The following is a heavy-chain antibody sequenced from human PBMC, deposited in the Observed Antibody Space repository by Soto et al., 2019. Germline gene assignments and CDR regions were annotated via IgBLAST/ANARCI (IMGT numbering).Heavy chain of an antibody. V-gene: IGHV3-23*01. D-gene: IGHD3-3*01. Sequence: GGSLTLSCAASGFPFSSYAMSWVRQAPGKGLEWVSAISGSGGSTYYADSVKGRFTISRDNSKNTLYLQMNSLRAEDTAVYYCAKDYLTYYDFWSGYPHHYYGMDVWGQGTTVTLSS. J-gene: IGHJ6*02. CDR3: AKDYLTYYDFWSGYPHHYYGMDV. CDR2: ISGSGGST. CDR1: GFPFSSYA.